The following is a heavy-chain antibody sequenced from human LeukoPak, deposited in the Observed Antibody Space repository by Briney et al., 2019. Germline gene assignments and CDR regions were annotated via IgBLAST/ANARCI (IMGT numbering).Heavy chain of an antibody. CDR2: IYYSGST. CDR3: ARGHDILTGLDY. CDR1: GGSISSYY. D-gene: IGHD3-9*01. J-gene: IGHJ4*02. V-gene: IGHV4-59*01. Sequence: SETLSLTCTVSGGSISSYYWSRIRQPPGKGLEWIGYIYYSGSTNYNPSLKSRVTISVDTSKNQFSLKLSSVTAADTAVYYCARGHDILTGLDYWGQGTLVTVSS.